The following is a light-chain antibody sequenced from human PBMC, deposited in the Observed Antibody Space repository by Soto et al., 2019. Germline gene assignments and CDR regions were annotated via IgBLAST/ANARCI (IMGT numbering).Light chain of an antibody. CDR3: GADHGSGSNPMWV. Sequence: QLVLTQPPSASASLGASVTLTCTLTSGYSNYKVDWYQQRPGKGPRFVMRVGSGGIVGSKGDGIPDRFSVLGSGLNRYLTFKNIQEEDESDYHCGADHGSGSNPMWVFGGGTKVTVL. CDR1: SGYSNYK. J-gene: IGLJ2*01. V-gene: IGLV9-49*01. CDR2: VGSGGIVG.